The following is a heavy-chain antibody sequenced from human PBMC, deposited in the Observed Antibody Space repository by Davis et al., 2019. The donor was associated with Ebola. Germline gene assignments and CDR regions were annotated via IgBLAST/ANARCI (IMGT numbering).Heavy chain of an antibody. CDR3: AKDFHTFGGAPTDY. Sequence: PGGSLRLSCAASGFTFSSYGMHWVRQAPGKGLEWVAVISYDGSNKYYADSVKGRFTISRDNSKNTLYLRMNSLRAEDTAVYYCAKDFHTFGGAPTDYWGQGTLVTVSS. D-gene: IGHD3-16*01. CDR1: GFTFSSYG. J-gene: IGHJ4*02. CDR2: ISYDGSNK. V-gene: IGHV3-30*18.